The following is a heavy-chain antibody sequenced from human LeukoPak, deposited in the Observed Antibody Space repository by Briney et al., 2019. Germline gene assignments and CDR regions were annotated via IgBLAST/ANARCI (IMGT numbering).Heavy chain of an antibody. D-gene: IGHD3-16*02. J-gene: IGHJ3*02. CDR1: GGSISSYY. CDR2: IYTSGST. CDR3: ARDRVYVWGSYRPPDAFDI. V-gene: IGHV4-4*07. Sequence: SETLSLTCTVSGGSISSYYWSWIRQLAGKGLEWIGRIYTSGSTNYNPSLKSRVTMSVGTSKNQFSLKLSSVTAADTAVYYCARDRVYVWGSYRPPDAFDIWGQGTMVTVSS.